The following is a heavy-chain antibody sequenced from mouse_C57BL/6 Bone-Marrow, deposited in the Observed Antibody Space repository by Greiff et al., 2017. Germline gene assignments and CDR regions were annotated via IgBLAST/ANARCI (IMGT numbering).Heavy chain of an antibody. V-gene: IGHV1-53*01. CDR1: GYTFTSYW. CDR2: INPSNGGT. CDR3: ARPSLINYGRWYFDV. J-gene: IGHJ1*03. D-gene: IGHD1-1*02. Sequence: QVQLKQPGTELVKPGASVKLSCKASGYTFTSYWMHWVKQRPGQGLEWIGNINPSNGGTNYNEKFKSKATLTVDKSSSTAYMQLSSLTSEDSAVYYCARPSLINYGRWYFDVWGTGTTVTVSS.